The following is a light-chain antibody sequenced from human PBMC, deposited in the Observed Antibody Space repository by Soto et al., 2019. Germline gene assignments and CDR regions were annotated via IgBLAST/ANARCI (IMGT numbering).Light chain of an antibody. J-gene: IGLJ3*02. V-gene: IGLV1-40*01. Sequence: QSVLTQPPSVSGAPGQGVTISCAGTSSNIGAGYDVHWYQQVPGTAPKLLIYTNSNRPSGVPDRFSGSKSGTSASLAITGLQAADEADHYCQSYDSSLSALVFGGGTKVTVL. CDR2: TNS. CDR1: SSNIGAGYD. CDR3: QSYDSSLSALV.